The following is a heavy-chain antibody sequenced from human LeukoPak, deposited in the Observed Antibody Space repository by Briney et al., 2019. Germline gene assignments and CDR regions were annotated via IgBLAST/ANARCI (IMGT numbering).Heavy chain of an antibody. Sequence: VAPVKVSCKASGGTFSSYAISWVRQAPGQGLEWMGRIIPILGIANYAQKFQGRVTITADKSTSTAYMELSSLRSEDTAVYYCASAPYYYGSGSSADYWGQGTLVTVSS. CDR2: IIPILGIA. CDR3: ASAPYYYGSGSSADY. CDR1: GGTFSSYA. V-gene: IGHV1-69*04. J-gene: IGHJ4*02. D-gene: IGHD3-10*01.